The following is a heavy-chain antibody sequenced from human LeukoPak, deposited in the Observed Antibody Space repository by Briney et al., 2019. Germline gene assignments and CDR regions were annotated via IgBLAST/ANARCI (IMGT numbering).Heavy chain of an antibody. V-gene: IGHV4-39*01. Sequence: PSETLSLTCAVSGDSISSSIYFWGWIRQPPGKGLEWIGTIFRSGSTSYNPSLKSRLTISVDTSNNQFSLKLNSVTAADTAVYYCARRDYYYYYMDVWGKGTTVTISS. CDR3: ARRDYYYYYMDV. CDR2: IFRSGST. CDR1: GDSISSSIYF. J-gene: IGHJ6*03.